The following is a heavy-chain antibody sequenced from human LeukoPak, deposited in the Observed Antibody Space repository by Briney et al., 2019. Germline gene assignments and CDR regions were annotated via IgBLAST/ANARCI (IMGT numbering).Heavy chain of an antibody. J-gene: IGHJ3*02. CDR1: GLTFSSHA. CDR3: AKNYNSHDAFDI. D-gene: IGHD5-24*01. V-gene: IGHV3-23*01. Sequence: GGSLRLSCAASGLTFSSHAMTWVRQAPGKGLEWVSGISGSGGETFYADSVRGRFTISRDNSRNTLNPQMNSLRAEDTAVYYCAKNYNSHDAFDIWGQGTMVAVSS. CDR2: ISGSGGET.